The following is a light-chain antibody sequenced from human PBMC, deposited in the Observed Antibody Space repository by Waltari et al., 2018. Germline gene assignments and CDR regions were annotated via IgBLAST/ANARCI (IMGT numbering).Light chain of an antibody. CDR1: QSVGRS. V-gene: IGKV3-20*01. CDR2: GAS. Sequence: EIVLTQSPGTLSLSPGERATLSCRASQSVGRSLTWYQQKPGQAPRLLIYGASRRATGIPDRFSGSGSGTDFSLTISRLEPEDFALYYCQHYVRLPVSFGQGTKVDIK. CDR3: QHYVRLPVS. J-gene: IGKJ1*01.